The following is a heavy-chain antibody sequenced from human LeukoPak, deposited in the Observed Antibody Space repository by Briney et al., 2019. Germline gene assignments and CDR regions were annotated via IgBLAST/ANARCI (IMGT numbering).Heavy chain of an antibody. CDR2: ISAYNGNT. Sequence: ASVKVSCKASGYTFTSYGISWVRQAPGQGLEWMGWISAYNGNTNYAQKLQGRVTMTTDTSTSTAYMELRSPRSDDTAVYYCASSGYSYGYGAFDIWGQGTMVTVSS. CDR1: GYTFTSYG. CDR3: ASSGYSYGYGAFDI. D-gene: IGHD5-18*01. J-gene: IGHJ3*02. V-gene: IGHV1-18*01.